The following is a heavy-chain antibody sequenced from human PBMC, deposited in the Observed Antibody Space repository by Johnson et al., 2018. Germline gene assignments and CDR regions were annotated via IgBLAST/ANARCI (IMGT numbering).Heavy chain of an antibody. CDR1: GFTFSSYG. V-gene: IGHV3-30*18. CDR3: AKDRPYYDAFRYMDV. J-gene: IGHJ6*03. Sequence: QVQLVESGGGVVQPGRSLRLSCAASGFTFSSYGMHWVRQAPGKGLEWVAVISYDGSNKYYADSVKGRFTISRDNSKNTLYLQMNSLRAEDTGGYYCAKDRPYYDAFRYMDVWGKGTTVTVSS. CDR2: ISYDGSNK. D-gene: IGHD3-3*01.